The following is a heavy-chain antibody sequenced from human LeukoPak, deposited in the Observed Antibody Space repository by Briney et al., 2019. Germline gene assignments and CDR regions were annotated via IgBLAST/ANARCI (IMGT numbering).Heavy chain of an antibody. V-gene: IGHV3-48*03. CDR1: GFTFSSYE. CDR2: ISSSGSTI. D-gene: IGHD5-24*01. Sequence: PGGSLRLSCAASGFTFSSYEMNWVRQAPGKVLEWVSYISSSGSTIYYVDSVKGRFTISRDNAKNSLYLQMNSLRAEDTAVYYCARVSRSGFDPWGQGTLVTVSS. CDR3: ARVSRSGFDP. J-gene: IGHJ5*02.